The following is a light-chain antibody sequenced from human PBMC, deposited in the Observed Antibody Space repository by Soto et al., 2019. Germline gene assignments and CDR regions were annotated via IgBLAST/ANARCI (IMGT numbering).Light chain of an antibody. V-gene: IGLV1-44*01. Sequence: QSVLTRPPSASGTPGQRVTRSCSGSSSNIGSKTVNWYQQLPGTAPKLLIYGSDQRPSGVPDRFSGSKSGTSASLAISGLQSEDEADYYCAAWDDSLNGYVFGTGTKVTVL. J-gene: IGLJ1*01. CDR2: GSD. CDR1: SSNIGSKT. CDR3: AAWDDSLNGYV.